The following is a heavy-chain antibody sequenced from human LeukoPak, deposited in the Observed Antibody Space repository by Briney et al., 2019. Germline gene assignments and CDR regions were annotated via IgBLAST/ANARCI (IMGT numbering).Heavy chain of an antibody. V-gene: IGHV3-23*01. CDR1: GLTFSSYA. J-gene: IGHJ4*02. CDR2: ISDSGGST. CDR3: AKFVASSGWNPLDY. Sequence: GGSLRLSCAASGLTFSSYAMSWVRQPPGKGLEWVSAISDSGGSTYYADSVKGRFTISRDNPENTLYLQMNSLRAEDTAVYYCAKFVASSGWNPLDYWGQGTLVTVSS. D-gene: IGHD6-19*01.